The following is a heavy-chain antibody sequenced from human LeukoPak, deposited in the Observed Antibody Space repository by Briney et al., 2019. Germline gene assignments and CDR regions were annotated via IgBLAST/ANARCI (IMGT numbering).Heavy chain of an antibody. Sequence: HTGGSLRLSCSASGFTFRNFAIHWVRQAPGKGLKYVSAISSDGRSTYYADSVKGRFTISRDNSKNTLYLQLSSLRAEDTAVYYCAKGLSYGFDYWGQGTLVTVSS. CDR1: GFTFRNFA. J-gene: IGHJ4*02. CDR2: ISSDGRST. D-gene: IGHD4-17*01. CDR3: AKGLSYGFDY. V-gene: IGHV3-64D*09.